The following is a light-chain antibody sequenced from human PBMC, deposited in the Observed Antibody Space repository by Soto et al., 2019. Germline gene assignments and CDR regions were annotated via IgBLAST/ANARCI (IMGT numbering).Light chain of an antibody. CDR1: QDINIF. CDR2: AAS. Sequence: DIQMAQTPASLSASVGDRGTITCRASQDINIFLSWFQQRPGQAPRLLIYAASKLQPGVPSRFSGGSSGSDFIFTIDNLQPEDFATYYCQQYDRLPPTFGRGT. CDR3: QQYDRLPPT. J-gene: IGKJ2*01. V-gene: IGKV1-33*01.